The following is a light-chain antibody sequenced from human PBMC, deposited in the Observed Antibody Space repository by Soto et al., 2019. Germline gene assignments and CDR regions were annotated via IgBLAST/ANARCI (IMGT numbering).Light chain of an antibody. CDR2: DAS. J-gene: IGKJ1*01. Sequence: DIHLTQSPSTLSASVGDRVTITCRASQTISHWLAWYQQKPGKAPKLLIFDASSLENGVPSRFSGSGSGTEFTLTITGLQPDDFATYYCHQYNTYWTFGQGTKVEI. CDR3: HQYNTYWT. CDR1: QTISHW. V-gene: IGKV1-5*01.